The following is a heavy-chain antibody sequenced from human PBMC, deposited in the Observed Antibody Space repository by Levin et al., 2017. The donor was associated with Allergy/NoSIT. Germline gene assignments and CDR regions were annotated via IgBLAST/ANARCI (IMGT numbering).Heavy chain of an antibody. CDR3: ARDNIGLPDAFDI. CDR2: ISWNSGIL. V-gene: IGHV3-9*01. J-gene: IGHJ3*02. Sequence: GGSLRLSCAASGFTFDDYAMHWVRQAPGKGLEWVSGISWNSGILCYSFSFPFRFTISRDNAKNSLYLQMNSLRTEDTALYYCARDNIGLPDAFDIWGQGTMVIVSS. D-gene: IGHD3-10*01. CDR1: GFTFDDYA.